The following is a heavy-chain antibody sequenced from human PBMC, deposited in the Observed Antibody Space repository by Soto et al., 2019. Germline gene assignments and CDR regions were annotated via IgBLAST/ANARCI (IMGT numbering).Heavy chain of an antibody. D-gene: IGHD6-13*01. CDR3: AKGGSSSWFSLPTQFYFDY. CDR1: GFTFSSYA. CDR2: ISGSGGST. Sequence: XESLRLSCAASGFTFSSYAMSWVRQAPGKGLEWVSAISGSGGSTYYADSVKGRFTISRDNSKNTLYLQMNSLRAEDTAVYYCAKGGSSSWFSLPTQFYFDYWGQGTLVTVSS. J-gene: IGHJ4*02. V-gene: IGHV3-23*01.